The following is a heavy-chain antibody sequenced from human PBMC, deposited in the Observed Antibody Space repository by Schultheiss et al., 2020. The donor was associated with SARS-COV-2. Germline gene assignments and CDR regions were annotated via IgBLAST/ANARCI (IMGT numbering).Heavy chain of an antibody. CDR3: ARRGVPAAINYFDY. CDR2: INPSGGST. D-gene: IGHD2-2*02. V-gene: IGHV1-18*01. CDR1: GGTFSSYA. J-gene: IGHJ4*02. Sequence: ASVKVSCKASGGTFSSYAISWVRQAPGQRLEWMGWINPSGGSTSYAQKLQGRVTMTTDTSTSTAYIELRSLRSDDTAVYYCARRGVPAAINYFDYWGQGTLLTVSS.